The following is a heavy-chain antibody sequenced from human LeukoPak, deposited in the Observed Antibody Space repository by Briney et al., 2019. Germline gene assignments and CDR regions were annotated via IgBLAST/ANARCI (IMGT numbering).Heavy chain of an antibody. CDR2: ISYDGSNK. CDR1: GFTFSSYG. CDR3: AKPYLHSMVRGYYYGMDV. D-gene: IGHD3-10*01. J-gene: IGHJ6*04. V-gene: IGHV3-30*18. Sequence: PGGSLRLSCAASGFTFSSYGMHWVRQAPGKGLEWVAVISYDGSNKYYADSVKGRFTISRDNSKNTLYLQMNSLRAEDTAVYYCAKPYLHSMVRGYYYGMDVWGKGTTVTVSS.